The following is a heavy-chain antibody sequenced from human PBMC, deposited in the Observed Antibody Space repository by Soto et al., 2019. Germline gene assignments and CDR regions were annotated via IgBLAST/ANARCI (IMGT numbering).Heavy chain of an antibody. CDR3: ARDTGAVAPFDGINV. CDR2: ITGSGRDT. D-gene: IGHD6-19*01. J-gene: IGHJ6*02. CDR1: GFTFRNNV. V-gene: IGHV3-23*01. Sequence: EVQLLESGGGLAQPGGSLRLSCAASGFTFRNNVLSWVRQAPGKGLDWVSGITGSGRDTYYADSVKGRFTISRDNSKNSLYLQMNSLRPEDTAFYYCARDTGAVAPFDGINVWGQGTTVTVSS.